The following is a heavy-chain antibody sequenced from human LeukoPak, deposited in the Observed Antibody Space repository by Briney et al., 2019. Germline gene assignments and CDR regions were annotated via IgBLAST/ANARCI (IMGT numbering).Heavy chain of an antibody. Sequence: ASVKVSCKASGYTFTSYGISWVRQAPGQGLEWMGWISAYNGNTNYAQKLRGRVTMTTDTSTSTAYMELRSLRSDDTAVYYCARDVSFTDFRYYDYWGQGTLVTVSS. D-gene: IGHD3-3*01. CDR1: GYTFTSYG. CDR3: ARDVSFTDFRYYDY. J-gene: IGHJ4*02. V-gene: IGHV1-18*01. CDR2: ISAYNGNT.